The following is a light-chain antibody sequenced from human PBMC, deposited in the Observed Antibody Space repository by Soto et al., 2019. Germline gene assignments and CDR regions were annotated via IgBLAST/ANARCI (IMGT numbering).Light chain of an antibody. V-gene: IGLV1-47*01. Sequence: QSVLTQPPSASGTPGQRVTISCSGSSSNIGSNYVYWYQQLPGTAPKLLIYRNNQRPSGVPDRFSGSKSGTSASLAISGHQSEDEADYYCAAWDDSLVFGGGTKLTVL. CDR3: AAWDDSLV. J-gene: IGLJ2*01. CDR2: RNN. CDR1: SSNIGSNY.